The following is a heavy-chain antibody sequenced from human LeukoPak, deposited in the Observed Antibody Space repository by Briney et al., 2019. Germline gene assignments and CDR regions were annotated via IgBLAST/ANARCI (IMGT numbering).Heavy chain of an antibody. D-gene: IGHD1-26*01. V-gene: IGHV3-7*02. Sequence: GGSLRLSCAASGFPFAPFWMTWVRQAPGKGPEFVATMNRDGSEVAYGNSVRGRFTISRDNAKNSLYLQMYSLRAEDTAVYYCAAHHGELGYFDYWGQGTLVTVSS. CDR1: GFPFAPFW. CDR3: AAHHGELGYFDY. CDR2: MNRDGSEV. J-gene: IGHJ4*02.